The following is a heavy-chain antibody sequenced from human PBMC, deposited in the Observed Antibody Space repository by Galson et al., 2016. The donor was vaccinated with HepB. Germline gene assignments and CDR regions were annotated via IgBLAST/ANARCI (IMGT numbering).Heavy chain of an antibody. V-gene: IGHV1-69*08. CDR1: GGTFSSYT. D-gene: IGHD2-2*01. Sequence: SVKVSCKASGGTFSSYTITWVRQAPGQGLEWMGRIIPVFDRANYAQKFQGRVTIIADKSTTTAYMELSSLRSEDTAVYYCAREYCSSTSCYWGFDFWGQGTLVTVSS. CDR3: AREYCSSTSCYWGFDF. J-gene: IGHJ4*02. CDR2: IIPVFDRA.